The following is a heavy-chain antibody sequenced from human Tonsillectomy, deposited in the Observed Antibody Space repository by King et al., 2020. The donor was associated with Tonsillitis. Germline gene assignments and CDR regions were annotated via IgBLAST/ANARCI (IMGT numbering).Heavy chain of an antibody. D-gene: IGHD3-3*01. CDR3: ARDAYYDFWSGYSPYWYFDL. V-gene: IGHV4-59*01. CDR1: GGSIRSYY. CDR2: VYYTGST. Sequence: QLQESGPGLVKPSENLSLTCSVSGGSIRSYYWSWIRQPPGKGLEWIAYVYYTGSTNYNPSLKSRVTISVDTSKNQFSLKLSSVTAADTAVYYCARDAYYDFWSGYSPYWYFDLWGRGTLVTVSS. J-gene: IGHJ2*01.